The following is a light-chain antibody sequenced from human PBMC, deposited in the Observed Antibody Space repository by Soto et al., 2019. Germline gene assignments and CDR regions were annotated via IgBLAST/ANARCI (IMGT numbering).Light chain of an antibody. CDR1: QTISSW. CDR3: QQYSTSPLT. V-gene: IGKV1-5*03. Sequence: DIRLTQSAFFVTASVASRFATACGASQTISSWLAWHQQKPGKAPKLLIYRASTLKSGVPSRFSGSGSGTEFTLTISSLQSDDFATYYCQQYSTSPLTFGQGTRLEIK. J-gene: IGKJ5*01. CDR2: RAS.